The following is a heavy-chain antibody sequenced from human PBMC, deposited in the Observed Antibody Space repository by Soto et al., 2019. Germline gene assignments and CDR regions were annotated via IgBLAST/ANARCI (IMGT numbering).Heavy chain of an antibody. J-gene: IGHJ5*02. CDR2: IYYSGST. V-gene: IGHV4-59*08. CDR1: GGSISSYY. D-gene: IGHD6-13*01. Sequence: SETLSLTCTVSGGSISSYYWSWIRQPPGKGLEWIGYIYYSGSTNYNPSLKSRVTISVDTSKNQFSLKLSSVTAADTAVYYCARRSRSSWYYWFDPWGQGTLVTVSS. CDR3: ARRSRSSWYYWFDP.